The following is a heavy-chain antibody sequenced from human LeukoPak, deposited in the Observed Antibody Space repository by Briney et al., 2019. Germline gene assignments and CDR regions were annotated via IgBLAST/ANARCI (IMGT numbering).Heavy chain of an antibody. J-gene: IGHJ6*03. V-gene: IGHV4-39*07. Sequence: SETLSLTCTVSGGSISSSSYYWGWIRQPPGKGLEWIGSIYYSGSTYYNPSLKSRVTISVDTSKNQFSLKLSSVTAADTAVYYCARGPAAGWPNYYYYYMDVWGKGTTVTVSS. CDR3: ARGPAAGWPNYYYYYMDV. CDR1: GGSISSSSYY. CDR2: IYYSGST. D-gene: IGHD1-14*01.